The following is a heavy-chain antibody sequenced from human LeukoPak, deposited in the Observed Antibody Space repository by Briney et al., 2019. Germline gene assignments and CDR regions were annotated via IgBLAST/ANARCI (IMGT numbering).Heavy chain of an antibody. J-gene: IGHJ4*02. CDR3: ARGSYNSSWYGVFGY. Sequence: AGRALRLSCAASGCIFSSYNMHWGRQAPGKGLGWGAVIWYDGSSKYYADSVKGRFTISRDNSKNTLYLQMNSLSGEDTAVYYCARGSYNSSWYGVFGYWGQGTLVTVSS. V-gene: IGHV3-33*01. CDR1: GCIFSSYN. D-gene: IGHD6-13*01. CDR2: IWYDGSSK.